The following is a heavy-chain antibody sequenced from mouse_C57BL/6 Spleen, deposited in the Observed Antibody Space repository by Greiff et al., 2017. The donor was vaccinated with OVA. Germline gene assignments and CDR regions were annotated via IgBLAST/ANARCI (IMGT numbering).Heavy chain of an antibody. CDR3: ARFYDGGAWFAY. CDR2: IYPSDSET. J-gene: IGHJ3*01. D-gene: IGHD2-12*01. V-gene: IGHV1-61*01. Sequence: VQLQQPGAELVRPGSSVKLSCKASGYTFTSYWMDWVKQRPGQGLEWIGNIYPSDSETHYNQKFKDKATLTVDKSSSTAYMQLSSLTSEDSAVYYCARFYDGGAWFAYWGQGTLVTVSA. CDR1: GYTFTSYW.